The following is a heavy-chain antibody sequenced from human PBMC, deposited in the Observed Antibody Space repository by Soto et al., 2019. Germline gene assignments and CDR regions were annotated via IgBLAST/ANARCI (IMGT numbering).Heavy chain of an antibody. D-gene: IGHD2-21*01. J-gene: IGHJ6*02. CDR2: IYYSGST. CDR3: ASGNYYYYFYGMDV. Sequence: SETLSLTCTVSGGSISSGGYYWNWIRQHPGKGLEWIGYIYYSGSTYYNPSLKSRLTISVDTSKNQFSLKLISVTAADTAVYYCASGNYYYYFYGMDVWGQGTTVTV. V-gene: IGHV4-31*03. CDR1: GGSISSGGYY.